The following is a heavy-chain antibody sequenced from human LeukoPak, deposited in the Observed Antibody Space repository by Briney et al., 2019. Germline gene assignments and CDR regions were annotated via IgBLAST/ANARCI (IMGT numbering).Heavy chain of an antibody. CDR3: TRDQTPYS. CDR1: GFTFGDYA. Sequence: PGGSLRLSCTAAGFTFGDYAMTWVRQAPGRGLEWVGFIRSQIYGGTPEYAASVKGRFTISRDDSEGVAYLQMNSLKTEDTAVYYCTRDQTPYSWGQGTLVTVSS. V-gene: IGHV3-49*04. CDR2: IRSQIYGGTP. J-gene: IGHJ4*02.